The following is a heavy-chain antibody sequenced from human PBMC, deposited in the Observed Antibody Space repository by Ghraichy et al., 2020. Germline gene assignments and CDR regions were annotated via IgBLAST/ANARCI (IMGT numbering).Heavy chain of an antibody. V-gene: IGHV3-23*01. D-gene: IGHD6-19*01. J-gene: IGHJ4*02. CDR2: ISSGDGST. CDR1: GFTFSSYA. CDR3: ANFGVGHSSGWYQWDY. Sequence: RGSLRLSCAASGFTFSSYAMSWVRQAPGKGLEWVSGISSGDGSTYYAEYYADSVKGRFTISRDNSKNTLYLQMNNLGAEDTAVYYCANFGVGHSSGWYQWDYWGQGTLVAVSS.